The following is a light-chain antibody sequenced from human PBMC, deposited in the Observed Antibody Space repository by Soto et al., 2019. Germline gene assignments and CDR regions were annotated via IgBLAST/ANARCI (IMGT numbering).Light chain of an antibody. CDR3: SSYSSTSTPYV. Sequence: QSALTQPASVSGSPGQSITISCTGTSSDVGSHNYVSWYQQHPGKAPKLIIFEVNSRPSGVSNRFSGSKSGRAASLTISGLQAEDEADYYCSSYSSTSTPYVFGGGTKVTVL. CDR2: EVN. CDR1: SSDVGSHNY. V-gene: IGLV2-14*01. J-gene: IGLJ1*01.